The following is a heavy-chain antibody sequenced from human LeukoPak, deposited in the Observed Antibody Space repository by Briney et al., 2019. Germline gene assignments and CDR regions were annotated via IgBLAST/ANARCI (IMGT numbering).Heavy chain of an antibody. J-gene: IGHJ4*02. V-gene: IGHV3-53*01. CDR3: ARTPQYWAGDTSYFDY. CDR2: IYSGGST. Sequence: GGSLRLSCAASGFTVSSNYMSWVRQAPGKGLEWVSVIYSGGSTYYADSVKRRFTISRDNSKNTLYLQMNSLRAEDTAVYYCARTPQYWAGDTSYFDYWGQGTLVTVSS. CDR1: GFTVSSNY. D-gene: IGHD5-18*01.